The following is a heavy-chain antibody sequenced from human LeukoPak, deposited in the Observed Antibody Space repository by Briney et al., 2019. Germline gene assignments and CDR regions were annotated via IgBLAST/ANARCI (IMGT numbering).Heavy chain of an antibody. J-gene: IGHJ1*01. CDR3: SAAGNYEYFQH. CDR1: GFTFTSYS. D-gene: IGHD6-13*01. V-gene: IGHV3-21*01. Sequence: GGSLRLSCAASGFTFTSYSMNWVRQAPGKGLEWVSSISTGGNYIYYADSVKGRFTISRDNAKNSLYLQMNSLRAEDTAVYYCSAAGNYEYFQHWGQGTLVTVSS. CDR2: ISTGGNYI.